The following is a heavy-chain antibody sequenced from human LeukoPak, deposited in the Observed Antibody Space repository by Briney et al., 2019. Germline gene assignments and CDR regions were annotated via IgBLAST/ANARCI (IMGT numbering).Heavy chain of an antibody. CDR2: ISSSSSYI. D-gene: IGHD3-3*01. V-gene: IGHV3-21*01. CDR1: GFTFSSYS. CDR3: ARVLSDHGVVMTYYYYYMDV. J-gene: IGHJ6*03. Sequence: PGGSLRLSCAASGFTFSSYSMNWVRQAPGKGLEWVSSISSSSSYIYYADSVKGRFTISRDNAKNSLYLQMNSLRAEDTAVYYCARVLSDHGVVMTYYYYYMDVWGKGTTVTVSS.